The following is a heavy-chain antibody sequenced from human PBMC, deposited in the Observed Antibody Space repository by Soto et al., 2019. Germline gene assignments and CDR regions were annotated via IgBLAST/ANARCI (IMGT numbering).Heavy chain of an antibody. V-gene: IGHV4-30-2*01. D-gene: IGHD3-9*01. CDR2: IYHSGST. CDR3: ARAARDILTGYYKRNWFDP. J-gene: IGHJ5*02. CDR1: GGSISSGGYS. Sequence: SETLSLTCAVSGGSISSGGYSWSWIRQPPGKGLEWIGYIYHSGSTYYNPSLKSRVTISVDRSKNQFSLKLSSVTAADTAVYYCARAARDILTGYYKRNWFDPWGQGTLVTVSS.